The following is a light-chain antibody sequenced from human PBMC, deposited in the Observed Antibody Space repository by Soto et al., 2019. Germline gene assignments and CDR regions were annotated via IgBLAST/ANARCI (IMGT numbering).Light chain of an antibody. CDR2: AAS. J-gene: IGKJ1*01. CDR1: QSISSY. CDR3: QQRYSTPRT. Sequence: DIQMTKSPSSLSASVGDRVTITCRASQSISSYLNWYQQKPWKAPKLLIYAASSLQSGVPSRFSGSGSGTDFTLTISSLQPDDCTSYYCQQRYSTPRTFGHGTKVAIK. V-gene: IGKV1-39*01.